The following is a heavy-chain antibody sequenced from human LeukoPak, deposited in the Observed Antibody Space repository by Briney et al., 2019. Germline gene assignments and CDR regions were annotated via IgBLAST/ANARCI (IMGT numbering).Heavy chain of an antibody. J-gene: IGHJ5*02. Sequence: ASVKVSCKASGYTFTSYAMHWVRQAPGQRLEWMGWINAGNGNTKYSQKFQGRVTITRDTSASTAYMELSSLRSEDTAVSYCARGAPSIAARPAGPWGQGTLVTVSS. V-gene: IGHV1-3*01. CDR3: ARGAPSIAARPAGP. CDR2: INAGNGNT. D-gene: IGHD6-6*01. CDR1: GYTFTSYA.